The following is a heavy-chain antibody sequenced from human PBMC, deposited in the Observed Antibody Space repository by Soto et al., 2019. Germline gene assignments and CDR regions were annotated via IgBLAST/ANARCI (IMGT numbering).Heavy chain of an antibody. D-gene: IGHD3-3*01. CDR2: IHPGDSDT. CDR1: GYSFTSYW. Sequence: GESLKISCKGSGYSFTSYWIGWVRQMPGKGLEWMGIIHPGDSDTRYSPSFQGQVTISADKSISTAYLQWSSLKASDTAMYYCATPIETYYDFWSGYRTWGQGTLVTVSS. CDR3: ATPIETYYDFWSGYRT. V-gene: IGHV5-51*01. J-gene: IGHJ5*02.